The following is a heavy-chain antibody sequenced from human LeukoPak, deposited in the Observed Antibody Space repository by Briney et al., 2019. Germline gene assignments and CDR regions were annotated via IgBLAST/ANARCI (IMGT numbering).Heavy chain of an antibody. CDR1: GFIFSDYY. CDR2: ISGSGGSI. D-gene: IGHD2-8*01. Sequence: GGSLRLSCAASGFIFSDYYMTWIRQASGEGLEWLSYISGSGGSIYYTDSVKGRFTITRDNAKNSLYLQMNSLRAEDTAIYYCAKDLRPDGVDNFDHWGQGILVTVSS. V-gene: IGHV3-11*01. J-gene: IGHJ4*02. CDR3: AKDLRPDGVDNFDH.